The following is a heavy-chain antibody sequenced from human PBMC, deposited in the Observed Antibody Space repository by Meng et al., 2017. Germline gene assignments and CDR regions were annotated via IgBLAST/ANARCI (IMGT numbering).Heavy chain of an antibody. CDR3: ARGGGNQEYFDY. CDR1: GDSVSSNSSA. Sequence: QVELQQSGRAGVKPSQTLPQSCAISGDSVSSNSSAWNWNRQPPSRGLEWLGRTNYRSKWYNDYAVSVKSRITINPDTSKNQFSLQLNSVTPEDTAVYYCARGGGNQEYFDYWGQGTLVTVSS. V-gene: IGHV6-1*01. CDR2: TNYRSKWYN. D-gene: IGHD3-16*01. J-gene: IGHJ4*02.